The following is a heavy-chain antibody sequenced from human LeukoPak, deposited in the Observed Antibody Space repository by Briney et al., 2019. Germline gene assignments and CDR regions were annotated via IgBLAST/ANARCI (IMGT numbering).Heavy chain of an antibody. V-gene: IGHV4-61*02. CDR2: IYTSGNT. CDR3: ARGGWNRFDY. D-gene: IGHD2/OR15-2a*01. CDR1: GGSISSGGYY. J-gene: IGHJ4*02. Sequence: SQTLSLTCTVSGGSISSGGYYWSWIRQPAGKGLEWIGRIYTSGNTNYNPSLKSRATISVDTSKNQFSLELSSVTAADTDVYYCARGGWNRFDYWGQGTLVTVSS.